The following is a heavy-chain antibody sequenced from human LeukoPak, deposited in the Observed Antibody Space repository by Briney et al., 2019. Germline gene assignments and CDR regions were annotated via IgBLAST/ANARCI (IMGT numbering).Heavy chain of an antibody. D-gene: IGHD6-19*01. CDR3: ARDPVSSSGRWEFDY. J-gene: IGHJ4*02. Sequence: ASVNVSCKASVYTFTGYYMHWVRQAPGQGLEWMGWINPNSGGTNYAQKFQGRVTMTRDTSISTAYMELSRLRSDDTAVYYCARDPVSSSGRWEFDYWGQGTLVTVSS. V-gene: IGHV1-2*02. CDR2: INPNSGGT. CDR1: VYTFTGYY.